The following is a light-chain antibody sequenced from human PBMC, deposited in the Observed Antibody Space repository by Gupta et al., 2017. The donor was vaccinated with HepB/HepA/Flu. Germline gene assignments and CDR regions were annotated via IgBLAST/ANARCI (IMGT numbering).Light chain of an antibody. CDR3: KAWDSRIVV. Sequence: SYELTQPPSVSVSPGQTASITCSGDKLGDKYASWYHQKPGQSPVLVIYQDSKRPSGIPERFSGSNSGNTATLXIXGTQAMXEADYYCKAWDSRIVVFGGGTKLTVL. J-gene: IGLJ2*01. CDR2: QDS. CDR1: KLGDKY. V-gene: IGLV3-1*01.